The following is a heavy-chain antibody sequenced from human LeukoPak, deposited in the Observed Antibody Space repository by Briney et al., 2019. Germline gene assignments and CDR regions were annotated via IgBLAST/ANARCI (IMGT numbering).Heavy chain of an antibody. D-gene: IGHD6-19*01. J-gene: IGHJ4*02. Sequence: GGSLRLSCAASGFTFSSYSMNWVRQAPGKGLEWVSSINSSTSYIYYADSVKGRFAISRDNSKNSLYLQMNSLKAEDTAVYYCARETPDSSGWYWGQGTLVTVSS. CDR1: GFTFSSYS. V-gene: IGHV3-21*01. CDR2: INSSTSYI. CDR3: ARETPDSSGWY.